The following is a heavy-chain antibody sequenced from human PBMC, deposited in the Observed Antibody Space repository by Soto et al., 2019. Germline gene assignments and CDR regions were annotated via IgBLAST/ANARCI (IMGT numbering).Heavy chain of an antibody. V-gene: IGHV3-23*01. CDR1: GFTFSVYA. CDR2: VTANGGST. D-gene: IGHD2-21*02. J-gene: IGHJ6*02. Sequence: GSLRLSCAATGFTFSVYAMTWVRQAPGKGLEWVSAVTANGGSTYSADSVKGRFTISRDNSKNTLFLQMNSLRAEDTAVYYCTSLGVGDWANYYYYYGMDVWGQGTTVTVSS. CDR3: TSLGVGDWANYYYYYGMDV.